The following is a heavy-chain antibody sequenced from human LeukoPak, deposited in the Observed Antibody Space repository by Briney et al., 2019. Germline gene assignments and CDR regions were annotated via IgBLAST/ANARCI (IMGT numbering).Heavy chain of an antibody. CDR3: ARDPRDSGYADY. CDR2: ISYDGGKQ. D-gene: IGHD5-12*01. V-gene: IGHV3-30*03. J-gene: IGHJ4*02. CDR1: GFTFSDYY. Sequence: PGGSLRLSCAASGFTFSDYYMSWIRQTPGKGLEWVAAISYDGGKQYYADSVKGRFTISRDDSKSTLDLQMNSLRVEDTAIYSCARDPRDSGYADYWGRGTLVTVSS.